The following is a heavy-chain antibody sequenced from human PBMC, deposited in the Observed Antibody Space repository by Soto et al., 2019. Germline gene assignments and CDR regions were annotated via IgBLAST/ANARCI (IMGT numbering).Heavy chain of an antibody. Sequence: EVQLLESGGGLVQPGGSLRLSCAASGFTFSSYDMSWVRQAPGKGLEWVSGISGSGGGTYYADSVKGRFTISRDNAKNTLYLQMNSLRAEDTAVYYCAKVKVEGYSYAPFDYWGQGTLVTVSS. CDR2: ISGSGGGT. D-gene: IGHD5-18*01. CDR1: GFTFSSYD. CDR3: AKVKVEGYSYAPFDY. V-gene: IGHV3-23*01. J-gene: IGHJ4*02.